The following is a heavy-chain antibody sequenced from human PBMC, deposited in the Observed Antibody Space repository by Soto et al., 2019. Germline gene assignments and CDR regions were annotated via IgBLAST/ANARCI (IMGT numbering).Heavy chain of an antibody. CDR1: GFTFDDYT. CDR2: ISWDGGST. V-gene: IGHV3-43*01. CDR3: AKDRSPHIAVAGGVGFDY. D-gene: IGHD6-19*01. Sequence: QPGGSLRLSCAASGFTFDDYTRHWVRQAPGKGLEWVSLISWDGGSTYYADSVKGRFTISRDNSKNSLYLQMNSLRTEDTALYYCAKDRSPHIAVAGGVGFDYWGQGTLVTVSS. J-gene: IGHJ4*02.